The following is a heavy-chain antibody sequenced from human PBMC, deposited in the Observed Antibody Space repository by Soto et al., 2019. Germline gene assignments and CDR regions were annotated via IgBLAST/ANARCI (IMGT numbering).Heavy chain of an antibody. CDR3: ATGCSGGSGYGASGMDV. Sequence: SVKVSCKASGGTFGRYAISWVRRAPGQSLEWMGQINAGFGATDLAQMFQGRVTITADKSTTTVYMELSSLRSDDTAVYYCATGCSGGSGYGASGMDVWGQGTTVTVSS. V-gene: IGHV1-69*06. CDR2: INAGFGAT. J-gene: IGHJ6*02. D-gene: IGHD2-15*01. CDR1: GGTFGRYA.